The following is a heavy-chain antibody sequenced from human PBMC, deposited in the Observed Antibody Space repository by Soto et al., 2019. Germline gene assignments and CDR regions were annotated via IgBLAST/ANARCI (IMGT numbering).Heavy chain of an antibody. Sequence: PSETRSLTCAVYGGSFRGYYCSWIRQHPGNGLGWSGYIYYSGSTYYNPSIKSRVTISVDTSKNQFSLKLSSVTAADTAVYYCARGPRYCSGGSCRYNWFDPWGQGTLVTVSS. CDR2: IYYSGST. J-gene: IGHJ5*02. D-gene: IGHD2-15*01. CDR1: GGSFRGYY. V-gene: IGHV4-31*11. CDR3: ARGPRYCSGGSCRYNWFDP.